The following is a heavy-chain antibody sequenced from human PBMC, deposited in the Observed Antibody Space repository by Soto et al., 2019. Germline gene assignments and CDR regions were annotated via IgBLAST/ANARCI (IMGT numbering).Heavy chain of an antibody. CDR3: ARAPEYSSSWYYFDY. CDR1: GGTFSSYA. CDR2: IIPIFGTA. D-gene: IGHD6-13*01. Sequence: SVEVSCKXSGGTFSSYAISWVRQAPGQGLEWMGGIIPIFGTANYAQKFQGRVTITADESTSTAYMELSSLRSEDTAVYYCARAPEYSSSWYYFDYWGHGTLVTVSS. J-gene: IGHJ4*01. V-gene: IGHV1-69*13.